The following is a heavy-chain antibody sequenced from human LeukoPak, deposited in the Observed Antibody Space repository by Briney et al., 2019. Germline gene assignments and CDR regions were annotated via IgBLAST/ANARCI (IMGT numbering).Heavy chain of an antibody. CDR1: GGTFSSYA. D-gene: IGHD6-19*01. CDR2: IIPIFGTA. J-gene: IGHJ1*01. V-gene: IGHV1-69*01. CDR3: ARSTVAGNAEYFQH. Sequence: SVKVSCTASGGTFSSYAISWVRQAPGQGLEWMGGIIPIFGTANYAQKFQGRVTITADESTSTAYMELSSLRSEDTAVYYCARSTVAGNAEYFQHWGQGTLVTVSS.